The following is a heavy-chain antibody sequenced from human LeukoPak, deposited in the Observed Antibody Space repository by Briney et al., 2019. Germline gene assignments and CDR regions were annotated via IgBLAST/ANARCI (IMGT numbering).Heavy chain of an antibody. D-gene: IGHD3-10*01. Sequence: QPGGSLRLSCAASGFTFSNYRMHWVRQAPGKGLVWVSRINSDGSSTNYADSEKGRLTISRDNAKNSLYLQMNSLRDEDTAAYYCARGGSGSNYPFDDWGQGTLVTVSS. CDR1: GFTFSNYR. CDR3: ARGGSGSNYPFDD. V-gene: IGHV3-74*01. J-gene: IGHJ4*02. CDR2: INSDGSST.